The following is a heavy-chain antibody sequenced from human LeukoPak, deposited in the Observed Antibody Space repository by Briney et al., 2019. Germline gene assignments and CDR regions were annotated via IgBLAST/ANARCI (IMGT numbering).Heavy chain of an antibody. CDR2: IGGSGVST. V-gene: IGHV3-23*01. CDR1: GFTVGSYA. J-gene: IGHJ4*02. Sequence: GGSLRLSCAASGFTVGSYAMNWVRQAPGKGLEWVSTIGGSGVSTYYADFVKGRFTISRDNSKNTVSLQMNSLRAEDTALYYCAINSRDYYDIIGYYVRWGQGTLVTVSS. D-gene: IGHD3-22*01. CDR3: AINSRDYYDIIGYYVR.